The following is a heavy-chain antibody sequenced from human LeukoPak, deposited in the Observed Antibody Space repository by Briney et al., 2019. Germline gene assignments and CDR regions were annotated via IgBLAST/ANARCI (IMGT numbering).Heavy chain of an antibody. CDR2: IYYSGST. Sequence: SQTLSLTCTVSGGSISSGGYSWSWIRQHPGKGLEWIGYIYYSGSTYYNPSLKSRVTISVDTSKNQFSLKLSSVTAADTAVYYCATADSSGYIIDYWGQGTLVTVSS. V-gene: IGHV4-31*03. J-gene: IGHJ4*02. D-gene: IGHD3-22*01. CDR1: GGSISSGGYS. CDR3: ATADSSGYIIDY.